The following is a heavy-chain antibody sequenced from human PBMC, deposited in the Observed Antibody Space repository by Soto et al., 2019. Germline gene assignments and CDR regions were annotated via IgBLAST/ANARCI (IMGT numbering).Heavy chain of an antibody. CDR1: GFTFSSYG. CDR2: ISYDGSNK. CDR3: AKAGSLTGRGPSGVVYGPYGYGMAV. V-gene: IGHV3-30*18. J-gene: IGHJ6*02. Sequence: PGGSLRLSCAASGFTFSSYGMHWVRQAPGKGLEWVAVISYDGSNKYYAGSVKGRFTISGDNSKNTLYLQMNSLRAEDTAVYYCAKAGSLTGRGPSGVVYGPYGYGMAVWGQGSTVTVSS. D-gene: IGHD2-8*02.